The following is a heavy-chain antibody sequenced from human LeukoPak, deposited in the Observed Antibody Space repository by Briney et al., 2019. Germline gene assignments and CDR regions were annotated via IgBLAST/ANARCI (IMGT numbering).Heavy chain of an antibody. J-gene: IGHJ4*02. CDR1: GFIFSNAW. D-gene: IGHD5-24*01. CDR3: TRVGYIDEGIDY. V-gene: IGHV3-7*04. Sequence: GGSLRLSCAASGFIFSNAWMNWVRQAPGKGLEWVANIKQDGSKKSYVDSVKGRFTISRDNAKNSLYLQMNSLRAEDTAIYYCTRVGYIDEGIDYWGQGTLVTVSS. CDR2: IKQDGSKK.